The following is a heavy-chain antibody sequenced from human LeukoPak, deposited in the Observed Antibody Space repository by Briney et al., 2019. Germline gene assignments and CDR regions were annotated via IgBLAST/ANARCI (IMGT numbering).Heavy chain of an antibody. CDR2: ISSSSSYI. V-gene: IGHV3-21*01. CDR3: ARAYDSSGYLPGYYFDY. Sequence: GGSLRLSCAASGFTFSSYSMNWVRQAPGKGLEWVSSISSSSSYIYYADSVKGRFTISRDNAKNSLYLQMNSLRAEDTAVYYCARAYDSSGYLPGYYFDYWGQGTLVTVSS. CDR1: GFTFSSYS. D-gene: IGHD3-22*01. J-gene: IGHJ4*02.